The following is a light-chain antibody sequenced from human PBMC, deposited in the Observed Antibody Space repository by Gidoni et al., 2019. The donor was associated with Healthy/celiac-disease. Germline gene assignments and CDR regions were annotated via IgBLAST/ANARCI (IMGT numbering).Light chain of an antibody. J-gene: IGKJ1*01. CDR2: DAS. CDR3: QHRKA. Sequence: AIQLTQSPSSLSASVGDRVTITCRASQGISSALAWYQQKPGKAPKLLIYDASSLESGVPSRFSGSGSGTDFTLTISSLQPEDFATYYCQHRKAFGQGTKVEIK. CDR1: QGISSA. V-gene: IGKV1-13*02.